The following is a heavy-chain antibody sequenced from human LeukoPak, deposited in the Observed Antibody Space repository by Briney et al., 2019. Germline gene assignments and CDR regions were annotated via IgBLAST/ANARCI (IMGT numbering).Heavy chain of an antibody. CDR2: VYPGNSDS. J-gene: IGHJ5*02. Sequence: GESLKISCKGSGYTFTTHWIAWVRQRPGEGLEWMRIVYPGNSDSRYSPSFQGHVTMSADKSISTAYLQWHSLEASDTAIYFCARGFDTGSSVNWFDPWGQGTLVTVSS. V-gene: IGHV5-51*01. CDR1: GYTFTTHW. D-gene: IGHD6-13*01. CDR3: ARGFDTGSSVNWFDP.